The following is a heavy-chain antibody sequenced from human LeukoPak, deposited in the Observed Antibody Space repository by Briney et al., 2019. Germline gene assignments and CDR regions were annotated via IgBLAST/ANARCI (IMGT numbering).Heavy chain of an antibody. Sequence: ASVKLSCKASGSTFTGYYMHWVRQAPGQRLEWMGWINPNSGGTNYAQKFQGRVTMTRDTSISTAYMELSRLRSDDTAVYYCARDRGDSSRIQLWFGYAFDIWGQGTMVTVSS. J-gene: IGHJ3*02. D-gene: IGHD5-18*01. CDR1: GSTFTGYY. CDR2: INPNSGGT. V-gene: IGHV1-2*02. CDR3: ARDRGDSSRIQLWFGYAFDI.